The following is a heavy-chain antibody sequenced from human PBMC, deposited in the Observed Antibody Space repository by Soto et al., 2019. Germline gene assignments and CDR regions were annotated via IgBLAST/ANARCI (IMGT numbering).Heavy chain of an antibody. CDR1: GGSISSGDYY. CDR2: IYYSGST. D-gene: IGHD2-21*02. V-gene: IGHV4-30-4*01. CDR3: ARNDCSESGDDP. J-gene: IGHJ5*02. Sequence: PSETLSLTCTVSGGSISSGDYYWSWIRQPPGKGLEWIGYIYYSGSTYYNPSLKSRVTISVDTSKNQFSLKLSSVTAADTAVYYCARNDCSESGDDPWGQGTLVTVSS.